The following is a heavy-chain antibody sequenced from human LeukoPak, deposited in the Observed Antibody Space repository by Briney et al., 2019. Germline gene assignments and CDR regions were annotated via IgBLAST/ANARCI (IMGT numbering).Heavy chain of an antibody. J-gene: IGHJ5*02. D-gene: IGHD6-6*01. CDR3: ARGPYSSSSAVVFDP. Sequence: GASAKVSCKASGGTFSSYAISWVQQAPGQGLEWMGGIIPIFGTANYAQKFQGRVTITTDESTSTAYMELSSLRSEDTAVYYCARGPYSSSSAVVFDPWGQGTLVTVSS. CDR2: IIPIFGTA. CDR1: GGTFSSYA. V-gene: IGHV1-69*05.